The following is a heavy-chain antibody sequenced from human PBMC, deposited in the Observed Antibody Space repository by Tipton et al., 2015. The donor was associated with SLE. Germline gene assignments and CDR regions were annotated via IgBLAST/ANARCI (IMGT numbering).Heavy chain of an antibody. D-gene: IGHD6-19*01. J-gene: IGHJ4*02. CDR2: ISAYNGNT. V-gene: IGHV1-18*04. CDR3: ASPQGSGGGDYFDY. Sequence: QSGAEVKKPGASVKVSCKASGYTFTSYGISWVRQAPGQGLEWMGWISAYNGNTNYAQKLQGRVTITADESTSTAYMELSSLRSEDTAVYYCASPQGSGGGDYFDYWGQGTLVTVSS. CDR1: GYTFTSYG.